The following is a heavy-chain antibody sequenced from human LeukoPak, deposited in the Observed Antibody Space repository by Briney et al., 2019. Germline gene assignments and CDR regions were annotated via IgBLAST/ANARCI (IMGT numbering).Heavy chain of an antibody. D-gene: IGHD3-10*01. Sequence: ASVKVSCKASGYTFTSYDINWVRQATGQGLEWMGWMNPNSGNTGYAQKFQGRVTVTRNTSISTAYMELSSLRSEDTAVYYCARGGPRSYSYYYYGMDVWGQGTTVTVSS. J-gene: IGHJ6*02. CDR1: GYTFTSYD. V-gene: IGHV1-8*01. CDR2: MNPNSGNT. CDR3: ARGGPRSYSYYYYGMDV.